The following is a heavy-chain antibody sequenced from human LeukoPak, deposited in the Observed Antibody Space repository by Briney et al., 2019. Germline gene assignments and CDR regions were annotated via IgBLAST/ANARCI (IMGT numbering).Heavy chain of an antibody. CDR2: ISSVGGST. D-gene: IGHD3-10*01. CDR3: AKDVGGYYFTYWSGCFDH. V-gene: IGHV3-23*01. Sequence: GGSLRLSCAGSGFTFSSYAMSWVRQAPGKGLEWVSGISSVGGSTYYADSVKDRFTISRDNSKNTLDLEMNSLRAEDTAVYYCAKDVGGYYFTYWSGCFDHWGQGTLVTVSS. J-gene: IGHJ4*02. CDR1: GFTFSSYA.